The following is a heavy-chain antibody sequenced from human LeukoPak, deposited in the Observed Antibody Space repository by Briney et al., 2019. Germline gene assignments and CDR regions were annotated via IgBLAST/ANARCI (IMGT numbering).Heavy chain of an antibody. CDR3: ARTFGYSGSWCFFDY. J-gene: IGHJ4*01. CDR1: GGSITSDNW. Sequence: PSETLSLTCAVSGGSITSDNWWSWVRQSPGKGLEWIGEIYHSGGTNYNPSLKGRVTISVDKSNNHFSLRLASVTAADTAVYYCARTFGYSGSWCFFDYWGQGTLVTVSS. V-gene: IGHV4-4*02. CDR2: IYHSGGT. D-gene: IGHD6-13*01.